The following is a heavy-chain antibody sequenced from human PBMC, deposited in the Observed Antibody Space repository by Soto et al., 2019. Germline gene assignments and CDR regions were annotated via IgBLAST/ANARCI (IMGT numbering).Heavy chain of an antibody. Sequence: EVPLVESGGGLVQPGRSLRLSCAASGFTFDDYAMHWVRQAPGKGLEWVSGISWNSGSIGYADSVKGRFTISRDNAKNSLYLQMNSLRAENTALYYCAKDIYGDYEYAFAIWGHGTMVTVSS. J-gene: IGHJ3*02. CDR3: AKDIYGDYEYAFAI. D-gene: IGHD4-17*01. CDR1: GFTFDDYA. V-gene: IGHV3-9*01. CDR2: ISWNSGSI.